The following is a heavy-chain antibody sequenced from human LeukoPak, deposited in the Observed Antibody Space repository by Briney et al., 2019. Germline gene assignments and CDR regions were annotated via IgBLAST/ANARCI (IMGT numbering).Heavy chain of an antibody. Sequence: GTSLRLSCAASGFSFTNFAMHWVRQTPGKGLEWVVVISYDGSNKYYADSVKGRFTISRDNSKNTLYLQMNSLRAEDTAVYYCAKVWCSSTSCPFDYWGQGTLVTVSS. D-gene: IGHD2-2*01. CDR3: AKVWCSSTSCPFDY. CDR1: GFSFTNFA. CDR2: ISYDGSNK. V-gene: IGHV3-30*04. J-gene: IGHJ4*02.